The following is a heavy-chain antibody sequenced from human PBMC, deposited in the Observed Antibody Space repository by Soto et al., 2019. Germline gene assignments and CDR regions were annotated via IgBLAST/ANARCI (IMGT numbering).Heavy chain of an antibody. CDR1: GFTFRSYG. V-gene: IGHV3-23*01. J-gene: IGHJ4*02. CDR2: LSGSDDTA. D-gene: IGHD3-22*01. CDR3: AKDSGYDSTD. Sequence: EVQLLESGGGLVQPGGSLRLSCAASGFTFRSYGMSWVRQAPGKGLEWISGLSGSDDTAKYADSVKGRFTISRDNSRDTLYLQMSSLRVEDTAVYFCAKDSGYDSTDWGQGTLVTVSS.